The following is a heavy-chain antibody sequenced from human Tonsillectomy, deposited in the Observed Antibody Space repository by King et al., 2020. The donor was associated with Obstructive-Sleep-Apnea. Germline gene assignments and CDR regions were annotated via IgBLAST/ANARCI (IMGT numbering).Heavy chain of an antibody. J-gene: IGHJ4*02. CDR3: AREYYYDSSGYSGNDY. CDR1: GYTFTSYY. Sequence: VQLVESGAEVKKPGASVKVSCKASGYTFTSYYMHWVRQAPGQGLEWMGIINPSGGSTSYAQKFQGRVTMTRDTSTSTVYRELSRLRSEDTAVYYCAREYYYDSSGYSGNDYWGQGTLVTVSS. D-gene: IGHD3-22*01. CDR2: INPSGGST. V-gene: IGHV1-46*01.